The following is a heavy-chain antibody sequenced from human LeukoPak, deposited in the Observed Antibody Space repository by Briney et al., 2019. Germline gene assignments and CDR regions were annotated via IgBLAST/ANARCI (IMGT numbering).Heavy chain of an antibody. V-gene: IGHV3-7*01. D-gene: IGHD3-10*01. CDR3: ARDAVRRFDY. CDR2: MKEDGSEK. J-gene: IGHJ4*02. Sequence: GGSLRLSCAASGSTFSRYWMSWVRQAPGKGLEWVANMKEDGSEKYYVDSVKGRFTISRDNAKNSLYLQMNSLRAEDTAVYYCARDAVRRFDYWGQGTLVTVSS. CDR1: GSTFSRYW.